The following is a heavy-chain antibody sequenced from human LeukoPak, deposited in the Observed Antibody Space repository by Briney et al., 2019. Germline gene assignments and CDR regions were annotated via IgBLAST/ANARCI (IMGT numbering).Heavy chain of an antibody. V-gene: IGHV3-23*01. CDR1: GFTFSSYA. CDR2: ISGSGGST. CDR3: AKDLKAGSSWYGRVVDC. Sequence: GGSLRLSCAASGFTFSSYAMSWVRQGPGKGLDWVSTISGSGGSTYYADSVKGRFIISRDNSKNTLYLQMNSLRAEDAAIYYCAKDLKAGSSWYGRVVDCGGRRTVVAVS. D-gene: IGHD6-13*01. J-gene: IGHJ4*02.